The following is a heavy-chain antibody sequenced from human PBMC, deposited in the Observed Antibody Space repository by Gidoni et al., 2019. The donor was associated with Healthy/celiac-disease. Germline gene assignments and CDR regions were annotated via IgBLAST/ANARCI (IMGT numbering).Heavy chain of an antibody. D-gene: IGHD3-22*01. CDR1: GFTFSSYA. CDR3: AKGHYYDSSGYNYAFDI. V-gene: IGHV3-23*01. Sequence: EVQLLESGGGLVQPGGSLRLSCAASGFTFSSYAMSWVRQAPGKGLEWVSAISGSGGSTYYADSVKGRFTISRDNSKNTLYLQMNSLRAEDTAVYYCAKGHYYDSSGYNYAFDIWGQGTMVTVSS. CDR2: ISGSGGST. J-gene: IGHJ3*02.